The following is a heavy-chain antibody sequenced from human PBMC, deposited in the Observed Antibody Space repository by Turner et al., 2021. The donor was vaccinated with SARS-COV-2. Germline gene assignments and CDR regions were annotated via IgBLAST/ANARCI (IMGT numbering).Heavy chain of an antibody. D-gene: IGHD5-18*01. CDR2: IYYSGST. CDR1: GGSIISSTSY. CDR3: ASLMDTARDYYGMDV. V-gene: IGHV4-39*01. Sequence: QLQLQESGPGLGNPSETLPPTSPVSGGSIISSTSYWGGIRQPPGKGLEWIGNIYYSGSTYYNPSIKSRVTIAVNTSKNQFSLKLSSVTAADTAEYYCASLMDTARDYYGMDVWGQGTTVTVSS. J-gene: IGHJ6*02.